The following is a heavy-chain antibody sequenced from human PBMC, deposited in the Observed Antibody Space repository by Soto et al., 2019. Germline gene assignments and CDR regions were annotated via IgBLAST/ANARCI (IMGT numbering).Heavy chain of an antibody. CDR3: ARDGRFLEWFTITTMAGGMDV. J-gene: IGHJ6*02. Sequence: QVQLVQSGAEVKKPGASVKVSCKASGYTFTGYYMHWVRQAPGHGLEWMGWINPNSGGTNYAQKFQGWVTMTRDTSISTAYMERSRLRSDDTAVYYCARDGRFLEWFTITTMAGGMDVWGQGTTVTVSS. V-gene: IGHV1-2*04. CDR2: INPNSGGT. CDR1: GYTFTGYY. D-gene: IGHD3-3*01.